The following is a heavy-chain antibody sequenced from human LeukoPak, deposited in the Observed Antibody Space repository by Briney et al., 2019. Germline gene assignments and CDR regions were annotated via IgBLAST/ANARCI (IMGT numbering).Heavy chain of an antibody. CDR3: ARGAVYSGYDPVSVWRYYYYYYGMDV. V-gene: IGHV4-31*03. Sequence: SETLSLTCTVSGGSISSGGYYWSWIRQHPGKGLEWIGYIYYSGSTYYNPSLKSRVTISVDTSKNQFSLKLSSVTAADTAVYYCARGAVYSGYDPVSVWRYYYYYYGMDVWGQGTTVTVSS. J-gene: IGHJ6*02. CDR1: GGSISSGGYY. D-gene: IGHD5-12*01. CDR2: IYYSGST.